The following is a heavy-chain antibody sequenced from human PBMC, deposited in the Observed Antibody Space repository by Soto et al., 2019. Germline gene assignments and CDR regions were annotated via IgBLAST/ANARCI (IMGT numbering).Heavy chain of an antibody. CDR3: AKGLLTGYSLRGDWFDP. Sequence: GGSLRLSCAASGFTFSSYGMHWVRQAPGKGLEWVAVISYDGSNKYYADSVKGRFTISRDNSKNTLYLQMNSLRAEDTAVYYCAKGLLTGYSLRGDWFDPWGQGTLVTVSS. CDR2: ISYDGSNK. CDR1: GFTFSSYG. V-gene: IGHV3-30*18. D-gene: IGHD3-9*01. J-gene: IGHJ5*02.